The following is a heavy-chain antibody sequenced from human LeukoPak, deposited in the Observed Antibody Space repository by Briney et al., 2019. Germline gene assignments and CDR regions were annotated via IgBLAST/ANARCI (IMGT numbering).Heavy chain of an antibody. J-gene: IGHJ4*02. Sequence: SVKVSCKASGGTFSSYAISWVRQAPGQGLEWMGRIIPIFGTANYAQKFQGRVTITTDESTSTAYMELSSLRSEDTAVYYCARGIWFGEYTDYWGQGTLVTVSS. V-gene: IGHV1-69*05. CDR3: ARGIWFGEYTDY. D-gene: IGHD3-10*01. CDR1: GGTFSSYA. CDR2: IIPIFGTA.